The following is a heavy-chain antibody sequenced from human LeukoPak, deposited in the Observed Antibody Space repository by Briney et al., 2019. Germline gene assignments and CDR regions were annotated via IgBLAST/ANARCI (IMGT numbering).Heavy chain of an antibody. D-gene: IGHD3-10*01. CDR3: ARTATLLWFGELLPSYFDY. J-gene: IGHJ4*02. Sequence: GGSLRLSCAASGFTFSSYGMHWVRQAPGKGLEWVAVISYDGSNKYYADSVKGRFTISRDNSKNTLYLQMNSLRAEDTAVYYCARTATLLWFGELLPSYFDYWGQGTLVTVSS. V-gene: IGHV3-30*03. CDR1: GFTFSSYG. CDR2: ISYDGSNK.